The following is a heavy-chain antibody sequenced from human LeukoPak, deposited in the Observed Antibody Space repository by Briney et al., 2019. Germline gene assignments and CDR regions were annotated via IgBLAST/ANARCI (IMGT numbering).Heavy chain of an antibody. D-gene: IGHD4/OR15-4a*01. CDR3: ARANDWFDP. CDR2: VSTNDGNT. CDR1: GYTFTNYH. Sequence: GASVKVSCKASGYTFTNYHIAWVRQAPGQGLEWMGWVSTNDGNTVYAQRLQGRVTMTTDTSTSVAYMELRSLTSDDTAVYYCARANDWFDPWGQGTLVTVSS. V-gene: IGHV1-18*01. J-gene: IGHJ5*02.